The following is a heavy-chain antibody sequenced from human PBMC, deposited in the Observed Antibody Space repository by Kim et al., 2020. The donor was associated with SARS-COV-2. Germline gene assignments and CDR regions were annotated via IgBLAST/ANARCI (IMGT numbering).Heavy chain of an antibody. V-gene: IGHV3-33*06. CDR3: AKDTSLRYFDWSPTYGIDG. Sequence: GGSLRLSCAASGFTFSTYGMHWVRQAPGKGLEWVAVIGYDGSNKYYADSVKGRFTISRDNSKNTLYLQMNSLRAGDTAVYYCAKDTSLRYFDWSPTYGIDGWGQGTTATIS. J-gene: IGHJ6*02. CDR1: GFTFSTYG. CDR2: IGYDGSNK. D-gene: IGHD3-9*01.